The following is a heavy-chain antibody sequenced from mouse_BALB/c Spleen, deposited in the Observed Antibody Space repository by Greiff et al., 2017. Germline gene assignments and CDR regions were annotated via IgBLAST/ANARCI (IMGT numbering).Heavy chain of an antibody. CDR3: ASLLRLPFAY. CDR2: ISYSGST. V-gene: IGHV3-2*02. Sequence: EVKLQESGPGLVKPSQSLSLTCTVTGYSITSDYAWNWIRQFPGNKLEWMGYISYSGSTSYNPSLKSRISITRDTSKNQFFLQLNSVTTEDTATYYCASLLRLPFAYWGQGTLVTVSA. J-gene: IGHJ3*01. CDR1: GYSITSDYA. D-gene: IGHD1-2*01.